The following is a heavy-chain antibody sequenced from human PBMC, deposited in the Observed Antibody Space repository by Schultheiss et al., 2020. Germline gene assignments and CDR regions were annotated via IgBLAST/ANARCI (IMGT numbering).Heavy chain of an antibody. CDR2: ISYDGSNK. J-gene: IGHJ5*02. CDR3: ARQAPWATYFSWFDP. Sequence: GGSLRLSCAASGFTFSSYGMHWVRQAPGKGLEWVAVISYDGSNKYYADSVKGRFTISRDNAKNSLYLQMNSLRAEDTAVYYCARQAPWATYFSWFDPWGQGTLVTVSS. V-gene: IGHV3-30*03. CDR1: GFTFSSYG. D-gene: IGHD1-26*01.